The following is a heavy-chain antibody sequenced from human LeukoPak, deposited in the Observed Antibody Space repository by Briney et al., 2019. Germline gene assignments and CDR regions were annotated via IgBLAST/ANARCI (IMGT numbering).Heavy chain of an antibody. CDR1: GFTFSSYS. V-gene: IGHV3-21*01. J-gene: IGHJ4*02. CDR3: ASGGTTIIKINY. D-gene: IGHD1-7*01. Sequence: GGSLRLSCAASGFTFSSYSMNWVRQAPGKGLEWVSSISSSSSYIYYADSVKGRFTISRDNAKNSLYLQMNSLRAEDTAVYYCASGGTTIIKINYWGQGTLVTVSS. CDR2: ISSSSSYI.